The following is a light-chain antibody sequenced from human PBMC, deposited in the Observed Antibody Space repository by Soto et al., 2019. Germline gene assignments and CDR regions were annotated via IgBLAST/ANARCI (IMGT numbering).Light chain of an antibody. CDR2: EVS. J-gene: IGLJ2*01. V-gene: IGLV2-8*01. CDR3: SSNAGRNNLV. CDR1: SSDVGDYNY. Sequence: QSALTQPPSASGTPGQSVTIPCTGTSSDVGDYNYVSWYQQHPGKAPKLVIYEVSRRPSGVPDRFSGSKSGNTASLTGSGLQAEDEADYYCSSNAGRNNLVFGGGTKVTVL.